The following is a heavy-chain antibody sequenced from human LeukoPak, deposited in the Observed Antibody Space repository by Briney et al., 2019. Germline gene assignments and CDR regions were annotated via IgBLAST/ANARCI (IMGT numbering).Heavy chain of an antibody. V-gene: IGHV4-4*07. CDR1: GGSISSYY. D-gene: IGHD2-15*01. CDR3: ARDCSGGSCYSRFDY. Sequence: SETLSLTCTVSGGSISSYYWSWIRQPAGKGLEWIGRIYTSGSTNYNPSLKSRVTMSVDTSKNQFSLKLSSVTAADTAVYYCARDCSGGSCYSRFDYWGQGTLVTVSS. CDR2: IYTSGST. J-gene: IGHJ4*02.